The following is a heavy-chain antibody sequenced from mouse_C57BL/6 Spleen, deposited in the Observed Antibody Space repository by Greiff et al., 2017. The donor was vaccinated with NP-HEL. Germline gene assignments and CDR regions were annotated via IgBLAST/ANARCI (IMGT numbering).Heavy chain of an antibody. Sequence: QVQLQQSGPELVKPGASVKISCKASGYAFSSSWMNWVKQRPGKGLEWIGRIYPGDGDTNYNGKFKGKATLTADKSSSTAYMQLSSLTSEDSAVYFCARTDSSGWGYWGQGTTLTVSS. V-gene: IGHV1-82*01. CDR2: IYPGDGDT. D-gene: IGHD3-2*02. J-gene: IGHJ2*01. CDR1: GYAFSSSW. CDR3: ARTDSSGWGY.